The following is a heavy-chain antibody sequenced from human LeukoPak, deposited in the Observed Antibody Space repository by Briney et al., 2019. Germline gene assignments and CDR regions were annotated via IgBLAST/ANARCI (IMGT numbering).Heavy chain of an antibody. CDR3: ARRVLSRGYPDPNWFDP. Sequence: GESLKISCKGSGYRFTNYWIGWVRQMPGKGLEWMGIFNPGDSDTRYSPSLQGQVTISADKSISTAYLHWSSLKASDTAMYYCARRVLSRGYPDPNWFDPWGQGTLVTVS. J-gene: IGHJ5*02. CDR2: FNPGDSDT. CDR1: GYRFTNYW. V-gene: IGHV5-51*01. D-gene: IGHD2/OR15-2a*01.